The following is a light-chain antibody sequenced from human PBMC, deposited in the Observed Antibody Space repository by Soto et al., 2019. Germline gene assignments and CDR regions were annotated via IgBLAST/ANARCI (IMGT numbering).Light chain of an antibody. CDR1: QSINGN. J-gene: IGKJ2*03. V-gene: IGKV3-15*01. CDR2: ATS. CDR3: QQYNNWYS. Sequence: EIVMTQSPATLSVSPGERATLSCRASQSINGNLAWYQREPGQAPRLLMYATSVRATGIPARFSGSGSGTEYTLTISSLQSEDFAVFYCQQYNNWYSFGQGTKLEIK.